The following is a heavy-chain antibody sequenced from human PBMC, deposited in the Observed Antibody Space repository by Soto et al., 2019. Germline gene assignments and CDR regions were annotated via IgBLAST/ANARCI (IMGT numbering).Heavy chain of an antibody. V-gene: IGHV4-39*01. Sequence: SETLSLTCTVSGGSISSSSYYWGWIRQPPGKGLEWIGSIYYSGSTYYNPSLKSRVTISVDTSKNQFSLKLSSVTAADTAVYYCARQGSGYVYYYYYYMDVWGKGTTVTVSS. J-gene: IGHJ6*03. CDR3: ARQGSGYVYYYYYYMDV. D-gene: IGHD5-12*01. CDR1: GGSISSSSYY. CDR2: IYYSGST.